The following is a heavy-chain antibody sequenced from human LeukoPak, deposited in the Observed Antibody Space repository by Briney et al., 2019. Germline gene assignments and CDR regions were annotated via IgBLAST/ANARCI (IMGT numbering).Heavy chain of an antibody. CDR2: IYTSGST. Sequence: SETLSLTCTVSGGSISSGSYYWSWIRQPAGKGLEWIGRIYTSGSTNYNPSLKSRVTISVNTSKNQFSLKLSSVTAADTAVYYCARRLNPDYWGQGTLVTVSS. CDR3: ARRLNPDY. V-gene: IGHV4-61*02. CDR1: GGSISSGSYY. D-gene: IGHD2-8*01. J-gene: IGHJ4*02.